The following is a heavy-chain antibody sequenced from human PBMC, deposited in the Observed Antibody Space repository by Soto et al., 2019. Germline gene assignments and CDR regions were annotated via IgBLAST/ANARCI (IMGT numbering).Heavy chain of an antibody. CDR2: ISGSSSDT. V-gene: IGHV3-11*05. CDR1: GFTFSDYY. J-gene: IGHJ4*02. D-gene: IGHD3-3*01. CDR3: ATGPRRLSD. Sequence: QVQLVESGGGLVKPGGSLRLYCAASGFTFSDYYMSWIRQAPGKGLESLSYISGSSSDTKYADSVRGRFTISRDNAKNSLYLQMNSLRAEDTAVYYCATGPRRLSDWGQGTPVIVSS.